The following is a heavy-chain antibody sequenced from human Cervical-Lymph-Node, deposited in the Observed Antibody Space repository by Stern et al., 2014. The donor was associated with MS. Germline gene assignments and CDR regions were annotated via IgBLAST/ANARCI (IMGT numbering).Heavy chain of an antibody. CDR2: IYYSGTT. J-gene: IGHJ5*02. CDR3: ARGWSRGVIINRFDP. Sequence: QLQLQESGPGLVKPSETLSLTCTVSGGSVRSGTFYWSWIRQPPGKELEWIGNIYYSGTTYYSPSLRSRVAISVDTSKNHFSLRLSSVSAADTAVYYCARGWSRGVIINRFDPWGQGTLVTVSS. V-gene: IGHV4-61*01. CDR1: GGSVRSGTFY. D-gene: IGHD3-10*01.